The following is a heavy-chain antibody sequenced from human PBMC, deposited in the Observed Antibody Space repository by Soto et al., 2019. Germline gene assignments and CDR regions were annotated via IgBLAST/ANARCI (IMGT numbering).Heavy chain of an antibody. CDR1: GGSITSNNW. J-gene: IGHJ4*02. Sequence: QVQLQESGPGLVKPSGTLSLTCAVSGGSITSNNWWSWVRQPPGKGLEWIGEIYYSGNTNYNPSLRGRVSMSVDKSQNQFSLWLTSVTAAETAVYYCARGFGHTSSWYFDLWGQGILITVSS. V-gene: IGHV4-4*02. D-gene: IGHD6-13*01. CDR3: ARGFGHTSSWYFDL. CDR2: IYYSGNT.